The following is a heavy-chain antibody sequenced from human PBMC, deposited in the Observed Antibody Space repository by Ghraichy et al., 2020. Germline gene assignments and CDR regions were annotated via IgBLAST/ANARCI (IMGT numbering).Heavy chain of an antibody. V-gene: IGHV3-48*02. J-gene: IGHJ5*02. D-gene: IGHD6-13*01. CDR3: ARDFEAAAGTGWFDP. CDR1: GFTFSSYS. Sequence: LTCAASGFTFSSYSMNWVRQAPGKGLEWVSYISISSSTIYYADSVKGRFTISRDNAKNSLYLQMNSLRDEDTAVYYCARDFEAAAGTGWFDPWGQGTLVTVSS. CDR2: ISISSSTI.